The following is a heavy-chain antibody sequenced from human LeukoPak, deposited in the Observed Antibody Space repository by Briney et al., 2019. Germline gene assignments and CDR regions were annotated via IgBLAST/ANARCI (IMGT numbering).Heavy chain of an antibody. D-gene: IGHD2-2*02. V-gene: IGHV4-34*01. J-gene: IGHJ6*03. CDR2: INHSGST. CDR1: GGSFSGYY. CDR3: ARGLVCSSTSRYTGYYYYYYMGV. Sequence: KPSETLSLTCAVYGGSFSGYYWSWIRQPPGKGLEWIGEINHSGSTNYNPSLKSRVTISVDTSKNQFSLKLSSVTAADTAVYYCARGLVCSSTSRYTGYYYYYYMGVWGKGTTVTVSS.